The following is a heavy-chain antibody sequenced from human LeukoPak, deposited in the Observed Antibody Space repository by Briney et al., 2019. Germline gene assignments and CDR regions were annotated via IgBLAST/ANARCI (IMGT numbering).Heavy chain of an antibody. D-gene: IGHD4-11*01. CDR3: AREPTESTTAY. CDR1: RGSMSDYY. CDR2: IHFSGST. Sequence: PSETLSLTCTVSRGSMSDYYWSWIRQSAGRGLEWIGRIHFSGSTNYNPSLKSHVTMSLDTSKKQVSLRLTSVIAADTAIYYCAREPTESTTAYWGQGALVTVSS. J-gene: IGHJ4*02. V-gene: IGHV4-4*07.